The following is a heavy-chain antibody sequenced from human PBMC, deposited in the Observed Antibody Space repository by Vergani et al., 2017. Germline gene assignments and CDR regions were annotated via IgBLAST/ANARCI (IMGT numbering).Heavy chain of an antibody. V-gene: IGHV3-33*01. J-gene: IGHJ6*02. CDR3: AREGSSSWYRRSYYYYYGMDV. CDR2: IWYDGSNK. CDR1: GFTFSSYG. Sequence: QVQLVESGGGVVQPGRSLRLSCAASGFTFSSYGMHWVRQAPGKGLEWVAVIWYDGSNKYYADSVKGRFTISRDNSKNTLYLQMNSLRAEDTAVYYCAREGSSSWYRRSYYYYYGMDVWGQGTTVTVSS. D-gene: IGHD6-13*01.